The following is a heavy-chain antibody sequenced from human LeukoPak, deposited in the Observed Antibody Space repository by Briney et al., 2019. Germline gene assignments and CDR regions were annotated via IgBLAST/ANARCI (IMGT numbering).Heavy chain of an antibody. CDR3: AKESGSGSYSAFDI. V-gene: IGHV3-9*01. D-gene: IGHD3-10*01. Sequence: GGSLRLSCAASGFTFGDYAMHWVRQAPGKGLEWVSGISWNSGKIGYADFVKGRFTISKDYGKNSLYLQMNSLRAEDTALYYCAKESGSGSYSAFDIWGQGTMATVSS. CDR1: GFTFGDYA. J-gene: IGHJ3*02. CDR2: ISWNSGKI.